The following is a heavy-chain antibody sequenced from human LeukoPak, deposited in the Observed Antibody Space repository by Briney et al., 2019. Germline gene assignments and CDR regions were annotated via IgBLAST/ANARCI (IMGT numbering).Heavy chain of an antibody. CDR3: ARGLQDIVVVPAAMFAFDI. Sequence: PSETLSLTCAVYGGSFGGYYWSWIRQPPGKGLEWIGEINHSGSTNYNPSLKSRVTISVDTSKNQFSLKLSSVTAADTAVYYCARGLQDIVVVPAAMFAFDIWGQGTMVTVSS. V-gene: IGHV4-34*01. CDR1: GGSFGGYY. J-gene: IGHJ3*02. D-gene: IGHD2-2*01. CDR2: INHSGST.